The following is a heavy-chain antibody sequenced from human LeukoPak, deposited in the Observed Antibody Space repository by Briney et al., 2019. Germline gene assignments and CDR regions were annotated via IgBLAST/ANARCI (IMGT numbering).Heavy chain of an antibody. CDR3: AITYCSSTSCYGRPWFDP. Sequence: SETLSLTCTVSGGSIGSRSYYWGWIRQPPGKGLEWIGSIYYSGSTYYNPSLKSRVTISVDTSKNQFSLKLSSVTAADTAVYYCAITYCSSTSCYGRPWFDPWGQGTLVTVSS. CDR1: GGSIGSRSYY. J-gene: IGHJ5*02. CDR2: IYYSGST. V-gene: IGHV4-39*01. D-gene: IGHD2-2*01.